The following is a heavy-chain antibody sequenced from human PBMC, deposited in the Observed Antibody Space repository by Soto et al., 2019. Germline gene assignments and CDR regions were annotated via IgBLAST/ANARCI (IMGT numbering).Heavy chain of an antibody. CDR2: IYYSGST. D-gene: IGHD6-19*01. V-gene: IGHV4-59*08. CDR1: GGSISSYY. J-gene: IGHJ6*04. Sequence: SETLSLTCTVSGGSISSYYWSWIRQPPGKGLEWIGYIYYSGSTNYNPSLKSRVTISVDTSKNQFSLKLSSVTAADTAVYYCARHGAQWLVSVWGKGTTVTVSS. CDR3: ARHGAQWLVSV.